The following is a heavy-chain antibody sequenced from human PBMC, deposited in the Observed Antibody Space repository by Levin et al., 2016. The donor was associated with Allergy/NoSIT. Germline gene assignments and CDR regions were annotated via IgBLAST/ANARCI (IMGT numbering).Heavy chain of an antibody. CDR3: ASASDGSYGAY. Sequence: WIRQPPGKGLEWIGSIYHTGSTYYNPSLRSRVTISLDTSNNRYSLKLTSVTAADTAVYYCASASDGSYGAYWGQGTQVTVSS. J-gene: IGHJ4*02. V-gene: IGHV4-38-2*01. CDR2: IYHTGST. D-gene: IGHD1-26*01.